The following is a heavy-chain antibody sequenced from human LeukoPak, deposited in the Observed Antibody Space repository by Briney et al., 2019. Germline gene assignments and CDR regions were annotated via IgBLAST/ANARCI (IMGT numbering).Heavy chain of an antibody. CDR3: ARDLAAGENWFDP. Sequence: ASVKVSCKASGYTFTGYYMHWVRQAPGQGLEWMGWISPDSGGTNYAQKFQGRVTMTRDTSISTAYMELSRLRSDDTAVYYCARDLAAGENWFDPWGQGTLVTVSS. J-gene: IGHJ5*02. V-gene: IGHV1-2*02. CDR1: GYTFTGYY. CDR2: ISPDSGGT. D-gene: IGHD3-10*01.